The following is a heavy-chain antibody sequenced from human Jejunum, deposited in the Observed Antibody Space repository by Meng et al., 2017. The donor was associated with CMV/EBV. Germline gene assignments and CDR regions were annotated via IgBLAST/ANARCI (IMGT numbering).Heavy chain of an antibody. CDR2: LGAHDYDT. CDR1: DYIFACYV. D-gene: IGHD3-10*01. V-gene: IGHV1-18*01. J-gene: IGHJ4*02. Sequence: VYLLQYGSDLRKLVASVQVSCRSSDYIFACYVGSWVRQAPGQGLEWRASLGAHDYDTSHAPKFQGRVTVTADRPTATAYMELRSLRSDDTAVYYCARGTPGRRYSDYWGPGTLVTVSS. CDR3: ARGTPGRRYSDY.